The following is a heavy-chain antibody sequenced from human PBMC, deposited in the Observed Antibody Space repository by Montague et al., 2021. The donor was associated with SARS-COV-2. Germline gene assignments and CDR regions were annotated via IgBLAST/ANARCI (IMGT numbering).Heavy chain of an antibody. V-gene: IGHV4-34*01. D-gene: IGHD4-11*01. J-gene: IGHJ4*02. CDR2: INDRGVTNY. Sequence: SESLSLTCAVYGESFSGFFWSWIRQPPGKGLEWIAEINDRGVTNYNYNPSLGSRVTISADTSKNQFILKLRSVTAANTAVYYCTRGDPQTLTVISLRGKSANDYGGQGTRGTVSS. CDR3: TRGDPQTLTVISLRGKSANDY. CDR1: GESFSGFF.